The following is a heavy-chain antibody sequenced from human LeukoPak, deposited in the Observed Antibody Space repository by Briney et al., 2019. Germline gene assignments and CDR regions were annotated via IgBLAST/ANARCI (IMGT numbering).Heavy chain of an antibody. V-gene: IGHV3-64*01. Sequence: GGSLRLSCAASGFTFSSYAMHWVRQAPGKGLEYVSAISSNGGSTYYANSVKGRFTISRDNSKNTLYLQMGSLRAEDMAVYYWPEVNGRGWSLHNYYSGLTVWGKGTTVTVSP. CDR1: GFTFSSYA. CDR2: ISSNGGST. D-gene: IGHD6-19*01. J-gene: IGHJ6*04. CDR3: PEVNGRGWSLHNYYSGLTV.